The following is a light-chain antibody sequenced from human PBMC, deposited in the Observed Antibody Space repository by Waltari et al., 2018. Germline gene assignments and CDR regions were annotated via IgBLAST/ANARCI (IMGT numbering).Light chain of an antibody. J-gene: IGLJ2*01. CDR2: GKN. Sequence: SSELTQDPAVSVALGPTVRITCQGDSLRRYYASWYQQKPGQAPVLVIYGKNNRPSGIPDRFSGSSSGNTASLTITGAQAEDEADYYCNSRDSSGNHQVVFGGGTKLTVL. CDR3: NSRDSSGNHQVV. CDR1: SLRRYY. V-gene: IGLV3-19*01.